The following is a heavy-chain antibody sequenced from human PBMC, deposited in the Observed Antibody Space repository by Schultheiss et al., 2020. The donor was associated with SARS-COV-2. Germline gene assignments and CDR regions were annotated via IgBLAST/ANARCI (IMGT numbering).Heavy chain of an antibody. Sequence: GGSLRLSCAASGFTFSSYAMHWVRQAPGKGLEWVAVISYDGSNKYYADSVKGRFTISRDNSKNTLYLQMNSLRAEDTAVYYCACSGTTGTTFDYWGQGTLVTVSS. D-gene: IGHD1-1*01. CDR3: ACSGTTGTTFDY. CDR1: GFTFSSYA. V-gene: IGHV3-30*04. CDR2: ISYDGSNK. J-gene: IGHJ4*02.